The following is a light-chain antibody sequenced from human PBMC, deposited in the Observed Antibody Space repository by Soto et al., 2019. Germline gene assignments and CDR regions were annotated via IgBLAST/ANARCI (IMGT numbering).Light chain of an antibody. CDR2: EGT. Sequence: QSVLTQPASVSGSPGQSITISCTGTSSDVGSYDLVSWYQHHPGTAPKLLIYEGTKRPSGISDRFSGSKSGNTASLTISALQAEDEADYYCCSYAGGYTYVFGTGTKVTVL. V-gene: IGLV2-23*01. CDR3: CSYAGGYTYV. CDR1: SSDVGSYDL. J-gene: IGLJ1*01.